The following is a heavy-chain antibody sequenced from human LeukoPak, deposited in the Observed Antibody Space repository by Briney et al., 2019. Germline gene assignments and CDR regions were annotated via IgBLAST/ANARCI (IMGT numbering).Heavy chain of an antibody. V-gene: IGHV3-48*03. CDR1: GFTFSSYE. Sequence: GGSLRLSCAASGFTFSSYEMNWVRQAPGRGLEWVSYISSSGSTIYYADSVKGRFTISRDNAKNSLYLQMNSLRAEDTAVYYCARDGSGWYHYFDYWGQGTLVTVSS. J-gene: IGHJ4*02. D-gene: IGHD6-19*01. CDR2: ISSSGSTI. CDR3: ARDGSGWYHYFDY.